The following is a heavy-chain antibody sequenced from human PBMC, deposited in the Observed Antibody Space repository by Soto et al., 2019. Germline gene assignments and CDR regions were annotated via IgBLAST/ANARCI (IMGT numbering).Heavy chain of an antibody. CDR1: GFTFSSYG. CDR2: IWYDGSNK. D-gene: IGHD5-12*01. J-gene: IGHJ4*02. CDR3: ARESTWLRTPFDY. Sequence: PGGSLRLSCAASGFTFSSYGMHWVRQAPGKGLEWVAVIWYDGSNKYYADSVKGRSTISRDNSKNTLYLQMNSLRAEDTAVYYCARESTWLRTPFDYWGQGTPVTVSS. V-gene: IGHV3-33*01.